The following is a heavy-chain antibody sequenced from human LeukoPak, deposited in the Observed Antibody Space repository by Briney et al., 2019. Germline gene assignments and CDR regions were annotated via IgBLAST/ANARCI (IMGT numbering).Heavy chain of an antibody. V-gene: IGHV1-18*01. CDR1: GYSFTNYG. CDR2: IGPYNDNS. J-gene: IGHJ4*02. D-gene: IGHD3-10*01. Sequence: ASVKVSCKASGYSFTNYGITWVRQAPGQGLEWMGWIGPYNDNSNYAQKFQGRVTMTTDTSTSTAYMELRSLRSDDTAVYYCARNPTRFGELYQFGAHWGQGTLVTVSS. CDR3: ARNPTRFGELYQFGAH.